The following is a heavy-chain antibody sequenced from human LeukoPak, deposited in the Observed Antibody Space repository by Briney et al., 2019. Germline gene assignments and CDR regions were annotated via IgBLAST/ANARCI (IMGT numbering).Heavy chain of an antibody. CDR3: ASTYSGYGPTGYGMDV. V-gene: IGHV3-53*01. CDR2: IYSGGST. CDR1: GFTVSSNY. Sequence: GGSLRLSCAASGFTVSSNYMSWVRQAPGKGLEWVSVIYSGGSTYYADSVKGRFTISRDNSKNTLYLQMNSLRVEDTAVYYCASTYSGYGPTGYGMDVWGQGTTVTVSS. J-gene: IGHJ6*02. D-gene: IGHD5-12*01.